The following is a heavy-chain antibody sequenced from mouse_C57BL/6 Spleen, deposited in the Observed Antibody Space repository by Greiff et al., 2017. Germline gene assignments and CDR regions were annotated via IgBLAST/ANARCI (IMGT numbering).Heavy chain of an antibody. V-gene: IGHV1-82*01. CDR2: IYPGDGDT. J-gene: IGHJ3*01. CDR1: GYAFSSSW. D-gene: IGHD2-4*01. Sequence: QVQLKESGPELVKPGASVKISCKASGYAFSSSWMHWVKQRPGKGLEWIGRIYPGDGDTNYNGKFKGKATLTADKSSSTAYMQLSSLTSEDSAVYFCARGYDYDGAWFAYWGQGTLVTVSA. CDR3: ARGYDYDGAWFAY.